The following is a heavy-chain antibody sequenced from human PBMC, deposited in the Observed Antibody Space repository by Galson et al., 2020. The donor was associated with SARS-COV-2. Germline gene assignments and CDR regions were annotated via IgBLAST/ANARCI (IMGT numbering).Heavy chain of an antibody. CDR3: ARSWVEWDRSNNYYYFHMDV. D-gene: IGHD1-26*01. J-gene: IGHJ6*03. V-gene: IGHV1-69*06. Sequence: SVKVSCKASGGTFGSSYAINWVRQAPGQGLEWMGGIIPMFDTPHYAPKFRDRVILTADKSTYTAYMDLRSLRSDDTAVYYCARSWVEWDRSNNYYYFHMDVWGKGTTVTVSS. CDR2: IIPMFDTP. CDR1: GGTFGSSYA.